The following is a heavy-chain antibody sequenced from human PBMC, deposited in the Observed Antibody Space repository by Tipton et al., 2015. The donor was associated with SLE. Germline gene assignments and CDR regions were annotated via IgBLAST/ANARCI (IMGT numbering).Heavy chain of an antibody. J-gene: IGHJ1*01. CDR2: ISGSGIST. Sequence: VQLVQSGGGLVQPGGSLRLSCAASGFTFSSYVMSWVRQAPGKGLEWVSSISGSGISTYYADSVKGRFTISRDNSKNTLFLQMNSLRAEDTAVYYCVNREAAAGKKYFQYWGQGTLVTVSS. CDR3: VNREAAAGKKYFQY. V-gene: IGHV3-23*04. D-gene: IGHD6-13*01. CDR1: GFTFSSYV.